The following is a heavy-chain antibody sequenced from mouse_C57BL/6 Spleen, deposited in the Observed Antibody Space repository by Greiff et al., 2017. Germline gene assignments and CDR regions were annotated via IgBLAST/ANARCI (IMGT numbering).Heavy chain of an antibody. J-gene: IGHJ3*01. CDR1: GYTFTSYW. V-gene: IGHV1-61*01. D-gene: IGHD2-14*01. CDR3: ARGEYDGFAY. CDR2: IYPSDSET. Sequence: QVQLQQPGAELVRPGSSVKLSCKASGYTFTSYWMDWVKQRPGQGLEWIGNIYPSDSETHYNQKFKDKATLTVDKSSSTAYMQLSSLTSEDSAVYYCARGEYDGFAYWGQGTLVTVSA.